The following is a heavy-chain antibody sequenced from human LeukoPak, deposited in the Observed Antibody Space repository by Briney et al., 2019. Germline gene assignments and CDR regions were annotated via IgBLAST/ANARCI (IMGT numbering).Heavy chain of an antibody. CDR3: ARGGDGYNYYYYYYMDV. D-gene: IGHD5-24*01. V-gene: IGHV1-18*01. Sequence: ASVKVSCKASGYTFTSYGISWVRQAPGQGLEWMEWISAYNGNTNYAQKLQGRVTMTTDTSTSTAYMELRSLRSDDTAVYYCARGGDGYNYYYYYYMDVWGKGTTVTVSS. CDR2: ISAYNGNT. CDR1: GYTFTSYG. J-gene: IGHJ6*03.